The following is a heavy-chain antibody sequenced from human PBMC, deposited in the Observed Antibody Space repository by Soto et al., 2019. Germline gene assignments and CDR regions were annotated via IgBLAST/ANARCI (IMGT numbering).Heavy chain of an antibody. CDR1: GGSFSGYY. CDR2: INHSGST. J-gene: IGHJ4*02. CDR3: ARGGILWFGESTGLNY. Sequence: SETLSLTCAVYGGSFSGYYWSWIRQPPGKGLEWIGEINHSGSTNYNPSLKSRVTISVDTSKNQFSLKLSSVTAADTAVYYCARGGILWFGESTGLNYWGQGTLVTVSS. D-gene: IGHD3-10*01. V-gene: IGHV4-34*01.